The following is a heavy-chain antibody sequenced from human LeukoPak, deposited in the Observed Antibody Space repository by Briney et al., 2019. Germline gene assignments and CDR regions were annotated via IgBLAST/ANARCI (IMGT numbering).Heavy chain of an antibody. Sequence: PSETLSLTCAVYGGSFSGYYWSWIRQPPGKGLEWIGEINHSGSTNYNPSLKSRVTISVDTSKNQFSLKLSSVTAADTAVYYCASSYSSSWFSYYYMDVWGKGTTVTISS. D-gene: IGHD6-13*01. CDR2: INHSGST. J-gene: IGHJ6*03. CDR1: GGSFSGYY. CDR3: ASSYSSSWFSYYYMDV. V-gene: IGHV4-34*01.